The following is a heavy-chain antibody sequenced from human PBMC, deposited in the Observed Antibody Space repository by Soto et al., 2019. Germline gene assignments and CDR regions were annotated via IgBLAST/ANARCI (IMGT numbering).Heavy chain of an antibody. J-gene: IGHJ6*02. CDR2: ISGYNGNT. D-gene: IGHD2-2*01. Sequence: QVQVVQSGDEVKKPGASVKVSCKASGYTFTNYGFSWVRQAPGQGLEWMGWISGYNGNTKYAEKFQGRVTMTTDTPTRTAHMELRTLRSNDTAVYNWGREGLALYDYDGMAVWGQGTAVTVSS. V-gene: IGHV1-18*01. CDR3: GREGLALYDYDGMAV. CDR1: GYTFTNYG.